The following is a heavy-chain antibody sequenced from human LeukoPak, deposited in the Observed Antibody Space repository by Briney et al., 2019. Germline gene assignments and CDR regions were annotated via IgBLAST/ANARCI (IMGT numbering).Heavy chain of an antibody. V-gene: IGHV1-46*01. CDR3: ARDLGLRGVTNWFDP. D-gene: IGHD3-10*01. CDR2: INPSGGST. J-gene: IGHJ5*02. CDR1: GYTFSIYL. Sequence: ASVNVSCKASGYTFSIYLMHWVRQAPGQGLEWMGIINPSGGSTSYAQTFQGRVTMTRDTSTSTVYMELSSLRSEDTAVYYCARDLGLRGVTNWFDPWGQGTLVTVSS.